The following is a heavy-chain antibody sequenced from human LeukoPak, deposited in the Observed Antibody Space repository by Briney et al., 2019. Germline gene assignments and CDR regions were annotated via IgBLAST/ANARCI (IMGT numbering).Heavy chain of an antibody. V-gene: IGHV4-38-2*02. J-gene: IGHJ5*02. CDR1: GYSISSGYY. CDR3: ARAERGQVIAGATGFDP. Sequence: SETLSLTCTVSGYSISSGYYWGWIRQPPGKGLEWIGSIYHSGSTYYNPSLKSRVTISVDTSKNQFSLKLSSVTAADTAVYYCARAERGQVIAGATGFDPWGQGTLVTVSS. CDR2: IYHSGST. D-gene: IGHD1-26*01.